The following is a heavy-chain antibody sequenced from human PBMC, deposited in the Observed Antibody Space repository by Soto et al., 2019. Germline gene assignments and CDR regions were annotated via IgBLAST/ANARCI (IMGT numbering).Heavy chain of an antibody. CDR2: INPNSGGT. CDR1: GYPFTGYY. J-gene: IGHJ5*02. V-gene: IGHV1-2*02. Sequence: GSGKVCFKASGYPFTGYYMHLVRQAPGQGLEWMGWINPNSGGTNYAQKFHGRVTMTRDTSISTAYMELSRLRSDDTAVYYCARDLVEYCSSTSCYNWFDPWGQGTLVTVSS. D-gene: IGHD2-2*01. CDR3: ARDLVEYCSSTSCYNWFDP.